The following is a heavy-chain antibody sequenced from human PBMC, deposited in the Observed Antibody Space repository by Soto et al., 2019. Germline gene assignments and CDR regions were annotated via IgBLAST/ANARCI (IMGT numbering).Heavy chain of an antibody. D-gene: IGHD3-10*01. J-gene: IGHJ4*02. Sequence: QITLEESGPAVVKPTQTLTLTCTFSGFSLSNSGESVGWIRQPPGKALEWLGLIYWNGSERYNPSLKRRLSITKDTSKHPVLLTVTNMDPVDTATYFCAHGDPLDFHYWGQGTLVTVSP. CDR3: AHGDPLDFHY. V-gene: IGHV2-5*01. CDR1: GFSLSNSGES. CDR2: IYWNGSE.